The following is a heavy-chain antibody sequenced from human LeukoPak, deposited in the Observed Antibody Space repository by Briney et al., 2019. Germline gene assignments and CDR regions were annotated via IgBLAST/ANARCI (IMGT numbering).Heavy chain of an antibody. Sequence: PGGSLRLSCAASGFTFSSYSMNWVRQAPGKGLEWVSSISSSSSYIYYADSVEGRFTISRDNAENSLYLQMNSLRAEDTAVYYCARQTYSSGWYDYWGQGTLVTVSS. CDR2: ISSSSSYI. CDR1: GFTFSSYS. D-gene: IGHD6-19*01. V-gene: IGHV3-21*01. CDR3: ARQTYSSGWYDY. J-gene: IGHJ4*02.